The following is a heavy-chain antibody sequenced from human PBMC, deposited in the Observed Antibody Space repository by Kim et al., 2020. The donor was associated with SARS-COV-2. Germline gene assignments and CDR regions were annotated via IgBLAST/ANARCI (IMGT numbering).Heavy chain of an antibody. D-gene: IGHD3-10*01. CDR2: ISYDGSNK. CDR3: ARDPGQRLACLYYSGFD. CDR1: GFTFSNYA. V-gene: IGHV3-30-3*01. Sequence: GGSLRLSCAASGFTFSNYAMHWVRQAPGKGLEWVAVISYDGSNKYYADSVKGRFTISRDNSKNTLYLQMNSLRVEDTALYYCARDPGQRLACLYYSGFD. J-gene: IGHJ4*01.